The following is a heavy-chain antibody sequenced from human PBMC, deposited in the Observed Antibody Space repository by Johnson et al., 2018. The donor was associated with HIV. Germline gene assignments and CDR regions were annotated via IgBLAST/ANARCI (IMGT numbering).Heavy chain of an antibody. D-gene: IGHD2-15*01. Sequence: VQLVESGGGLVQPGGSLRLSCAASGFTVSSNYMSWVRQAPGKGLEWVSVIYSDGSTYYADSVKGRFTISRDNSKNTLYLQMNSLRAEDTAVYYCAREAYCSGGSCYDAFDIWGQGTMVTVSS. J-gene: IGHJ3*02. CDR1: GFTVSSNY. CDR2: IYSDGST. V-gene: IGHV3-66*01. CDR3: AREAYCSGGSCYDAFDI.